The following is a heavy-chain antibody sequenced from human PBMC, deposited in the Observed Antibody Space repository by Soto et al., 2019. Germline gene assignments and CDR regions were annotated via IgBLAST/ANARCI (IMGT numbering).Heavy chain of an antibody. CDR3: AREVDVDTAMANDY. J-gene: IGHJ4*02. D-gene: IGHD5-18*01. Sequence: GGSLRLSCAASGFTFSSYGMHWVRQAPGKGLEWVAVIWYDGSNKYYADSVKGRFTISRDNSKNTLYLQMNSLRAEDTAVYYCAREVDVDTAMANDYWGQGTLVTVSS. V-gene: IGHV3-33*01. CDR2: IWYDGSNK. CDR1: GFTFSSYG.